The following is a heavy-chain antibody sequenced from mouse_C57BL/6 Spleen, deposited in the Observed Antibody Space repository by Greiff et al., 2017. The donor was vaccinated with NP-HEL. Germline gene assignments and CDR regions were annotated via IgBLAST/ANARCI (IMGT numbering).Heavy chain of an antibody. CDR3: ARGGMDWIFDY. V-gene: IGHV1-82*01. J-gene: IGHJ2*01. D-gene: IGHD1-1*02. Sequence: VKLQESGPELVKPGASVKISCKASGYAFSSSWMNWVKQRPGKGLEWIGRIYPGDGDTNYNGKFKGKATLTADKSSSTAYMQLSSLTSEDSAVYFCARGGMDWIFDYWGQGTTLTVSS. CDR2: IYPGDGDT. CDR1: GYAFSSSW.